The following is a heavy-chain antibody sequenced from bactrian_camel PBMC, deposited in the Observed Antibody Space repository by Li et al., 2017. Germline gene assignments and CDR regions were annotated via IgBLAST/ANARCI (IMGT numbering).Heavy chain of an antibody. D-gene: IGHD5*01. CDR1: GVSGGRYC. V-gene: IGHV3S55*01. CDR2: IDDLGYT. CDR3: AADLASFGCAAMNGRTFGF. J-gene: IGHJ6*01. Sequence: HVQLVESGGGSAQAGGSLRLSCEDSGVSGGRYCMGWLRQAPGLEREVVASIDDLGYTTYSDSVKGRFTVSRGNAKRTLYLQMNSLEPEDTAMYYCAADLASFGCAAMNGRTFGFWGQGTQVTVS.